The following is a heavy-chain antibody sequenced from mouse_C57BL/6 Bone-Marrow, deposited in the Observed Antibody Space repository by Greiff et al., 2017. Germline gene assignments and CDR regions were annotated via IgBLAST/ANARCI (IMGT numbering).Heavy chain of an antibody. V-gene: IGHV5-4*01. D-gene: IGHD2-5*01. J-gene: IGHJ3*01. CDR2: ISDGGSYT. Sequence: EVMLVESGGGLVKPGGSLKLSCAASGFTFSSYAMSWVRQTPEKRLECVATISDGGSYTYYPDNVKGRFTISRDNAKNNLYLQMSHLKSEDTAMYYCARDSYSNYVPWFAYWGQGTLVTVSA. CDR3: ARDSYSNYVPWFAY. CDR1: GFTFSSYA.